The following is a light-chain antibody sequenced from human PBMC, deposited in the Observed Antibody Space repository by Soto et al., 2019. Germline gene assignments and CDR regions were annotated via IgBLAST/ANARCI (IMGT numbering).Light chain of an antibody. Sequence: QSVLTQSSSASASLGSSVKLTWTLSSRHSSYIIAWHQQQPGKAPRYLMKLEGSGSYNKGSGVPDRFSGSSSGADRYLTISNLQFEDEADYYCETWDSNTHTVFGGGTKLTVL. CDR1: SRHSSYI. V-gene: IGLV4-60*02. CDR2: LEGSGSY. J-gene: IGLJ3*02. CDR3: ETWDSNTHTV.